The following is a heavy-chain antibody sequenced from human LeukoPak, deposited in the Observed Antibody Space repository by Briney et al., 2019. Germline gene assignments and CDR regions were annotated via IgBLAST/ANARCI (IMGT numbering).Heavy chain of an antibody. CDR2: IYYSGST. J-gene: IGHJ4*02. D-gene: IGHD6-13*01. CDR1: GGSISSSSYY. Sequence: SETLSLTCTVSGGSISSSSYYWGWIRQPPGKGLEWIGSIYYSGSTNYNPSLKSRVTISVDTSKNQFSLRLSSVTAADAAVYYCASSKWDSGSSWYPVEHWGQGTLVTVSS. CDR3: ASSKWDSGSSWYPVEH. V-gene: IGHV4-39*07.